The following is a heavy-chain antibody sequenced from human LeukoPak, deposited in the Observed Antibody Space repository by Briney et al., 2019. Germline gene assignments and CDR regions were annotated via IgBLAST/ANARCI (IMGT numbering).Heavy chain of an antibody. Sequence: GGSLRLSCTASGFTFGDYAMSWFRQAPGKGLEWVSAISGSGGSTYYADSVKGRFTISRDNSKNTLYLQMNSLRAEDTAVYYCAVGIPLDYWGQGTLVTVSS. J-gene: IGHJ4*02. V-gene: IGHV3-23*01. CDR3: AVGIPLDY. CDR2: ISGSGGST. D-gene: IGHD6-13*01. CDR1: GFTFGDYA.